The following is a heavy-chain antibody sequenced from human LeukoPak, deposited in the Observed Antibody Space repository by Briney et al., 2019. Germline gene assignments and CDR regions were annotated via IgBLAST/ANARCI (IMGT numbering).Heavy chain of an antibody. J-gene: IGHJ4*02. CDR2: IYHSGST. V-gene: IGHV4-30-2*01. D-gene: IGHD3-22*01. CDR3: ARERYYYDSSGYQGHYFDY. Sequence: SQTLSLTCAVSGGSISSGGDSWSWIWQPPGNGLEWIGYIYHSGSTYYNPSLKSRVTISVDRSKNQFSLKLSSVTAADTAVYYCARERYYYDSSGYQGHYFDYWGQGTLVTVSS. CDR1: GGSISSGGDS.